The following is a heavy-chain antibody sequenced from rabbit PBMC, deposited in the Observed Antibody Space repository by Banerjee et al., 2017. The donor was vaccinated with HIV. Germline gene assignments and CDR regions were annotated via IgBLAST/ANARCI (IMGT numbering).Heavy chain of an antibody. CDR3: ARAYDSVYDL. V-gene: IGHV1S40*01. J-gene: IGHJ3*01. Sequence: QQLVESGGGLVKPGASLTLTCTASGFDFSSGYDMCWVRQAPGKGLEWIGCIYNGDGSTYYASWVNGRFTISKTSSTTVTLQMTSLTAADTATYFCARAYDSVYDLWGQGTLVTVS. CDR1: GFDFSSGYD. D-gene: IGHD1-1*01. CDR2: IYNGDGST.